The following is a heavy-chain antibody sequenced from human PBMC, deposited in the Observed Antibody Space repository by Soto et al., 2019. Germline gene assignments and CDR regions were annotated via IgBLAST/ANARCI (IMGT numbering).Heavy chain of an antibody. V-gene: IGHV3-13*01. D-gene: IGHD3-10*01. CDR2: LSYAGDT. J-gene: IGHJ6*03. CDR3: AIGPEAASGYYYMDV. CDR1: GFTLSTYD. Sequence: EVQLVESGGGLVQPGGSLRLSCAASGFTLSTYDMHWVRQGTGKGLEWVAALSYAGDTYYPGSVKGRFTVSRESAKNSLYLQMNSLTAGDTAVYYCAIGPEAASGYYYMDVWGKGTTVTVSS.